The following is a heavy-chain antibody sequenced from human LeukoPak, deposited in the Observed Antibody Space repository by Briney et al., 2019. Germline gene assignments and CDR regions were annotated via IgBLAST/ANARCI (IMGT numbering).Heavy chain of an antibody. D-gene: IGHD3-22*01. CDR3: ARAYDGSGNLDY. CDR2: IYPNRGGT. CDR1: GYTFTDYY. Sequence: ASVKVSCKGSGYTFTDYYMHWVRQAPGQGLEWMGWIYPNRGGTNYAQKFQGRVTMSRDTSINTAYMELSRLRSDDTAVYYCARAYDGSGNLDYWGQGTLVTVSS. J-gene: IGHJ4*02. V-gene: IGHV1-2*02.